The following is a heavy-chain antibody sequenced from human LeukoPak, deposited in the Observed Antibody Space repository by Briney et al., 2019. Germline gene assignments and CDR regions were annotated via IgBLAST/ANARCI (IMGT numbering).Heavy chain of an antibody. Sequence: PSETLSLTCTVSGGSISSYYWGWIRQPPGKGLEWIGSIYYSGSTYYNPSLKSRVTISVDTSKNQFSLKLSSVTAADTAVYYCARDFPYSGYDRRDYWGQGTLVTVSS. V-gene: IGHV4-39*07. CDR2: IYYSGST. CDR1: GGSISSYY. D-gene: IGHD5-12*01. J-gene: IGHJ4*02. CDR3: ARDFPYSGYDRRDY.